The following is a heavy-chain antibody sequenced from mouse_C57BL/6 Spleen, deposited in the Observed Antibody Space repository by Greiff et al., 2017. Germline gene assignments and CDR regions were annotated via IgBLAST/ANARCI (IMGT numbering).Heavy chain of an antibody. CDR1: GYTFTGYW. J-gene: IGHJ3*01. CDR2: ILPGSGST. D-gene: IGHD3-1*01. Sequence: VQLQESGAELMKPGASVKISCKATGYTFTGYWIEWVKQRPGHGLEWIGEILPGSGSTNYNEKFKGKAPFTAETSSHTDYMQLSSLTTEYSAIYYCARGGALRAYWGQGTLVTVSA. V-gene: IGHV1-9*01. CDR3: ARGGALRAY.